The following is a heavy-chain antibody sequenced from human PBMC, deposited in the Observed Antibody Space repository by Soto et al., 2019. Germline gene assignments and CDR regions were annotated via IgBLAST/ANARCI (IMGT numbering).Heavy chain of an antibody. V-gene: IGHV3-21*06. Sequence: GGSLRLSCVTSGFTFRSFGMNWVRQAPGKGLEWVSSISSHSDYIYYADSVKGRFSISRDNAKNSVSLQMNSLRAEDTAVYYCARVLGSGLNWLDPWGQGTLVTVYS. CDR1: GFTFRSFG. CDR3: ARVLGSGLNWLDP. D-gene: IGHD3-10*01. CDR2: ISSHSDYI. J-gene: IGHJ5*02.